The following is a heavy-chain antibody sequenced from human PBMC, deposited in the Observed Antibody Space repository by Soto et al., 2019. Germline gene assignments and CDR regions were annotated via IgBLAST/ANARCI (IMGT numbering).Heavy chain of an antibody. J-gene: IGHJ4*02. CDR3: AKNKGGNYCTRTSCLYSFDY. V-gene: IGHV3-23*01. CDR1: GFTFSTYA. Sequence: EVHLFQSGGDLVQPGGSLRLCCAASGFTFSTYAMTWVRQAAGKGLEWVSTISDSSATYYADSVKGRFTISRDNSKNTLYLEMTSLRADDTAVYYCAKNKGGNYCTRTSCLYSFDYLGQGTLVTVSS. D-gene: IGHD2-2*01. CDR2: ISDSSAT.